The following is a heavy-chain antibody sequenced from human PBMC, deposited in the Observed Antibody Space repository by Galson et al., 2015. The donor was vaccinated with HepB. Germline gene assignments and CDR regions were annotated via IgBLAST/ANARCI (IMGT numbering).Heavy chain of an antibody. Sequence: QSGAEVKKPGESLRISCKGSGYSSSTYWIHWVRQMPGKGLEWMGRIAPSDSYTNYSPSFQGHVTISADKSINTAYLQWSRLKASDPAIYYCARFDGPPSTPIAAMIGGGMDNWGQGTLVTVSS. CDR3: ARFDGPPSTPIAAMIGGGMDN. D-gene: IGHD3-16*01. CDR1: GYSSSTYW. V-gene: IGHV5-10-1*01. J-gene: IGHJ4*02. CDR2: IAPSDSYT.